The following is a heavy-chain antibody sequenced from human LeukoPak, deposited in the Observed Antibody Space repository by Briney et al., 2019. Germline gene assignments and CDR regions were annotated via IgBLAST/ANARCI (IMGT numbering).Heavy chain of an antibody. CDR3: AAACPLVVLGSMDV. D-gene: IGHD2-2*01. Sequence: GASVKVSCKVSGYTLTELSMHWVRQAPGKGLEWMGGFDPEDGETIYAQKFQGRVTMTEDTSTDTAYMELSSLRSEDTAVYYCAAACPLVVLGSMDVWGQGTTVTVSS. CDR1: GYTLTELS. J-gene: IGHJ6*02. CDR2: FDPEDGET. V-gene: IGHV1-24*01.